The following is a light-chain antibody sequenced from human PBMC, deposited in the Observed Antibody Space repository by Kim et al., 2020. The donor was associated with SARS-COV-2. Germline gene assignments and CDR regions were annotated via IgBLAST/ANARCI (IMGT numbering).Light chain of an antibody. CDR2: QDS. CDR3: QAWDSTTAEV. J-gene: IGLJ3*02. CDR1: KLGHKF. Sequence: SYELTQPPSVSVSPGQTASITCSGDKLGHKFASWYQQKPGQSPVLVIYQDSKRPSGIPKRFSGSNSGNTATLTISGTQAMDEADYYCQAWDSTTAEVFGG. V-gene: IGLV3-1*01.